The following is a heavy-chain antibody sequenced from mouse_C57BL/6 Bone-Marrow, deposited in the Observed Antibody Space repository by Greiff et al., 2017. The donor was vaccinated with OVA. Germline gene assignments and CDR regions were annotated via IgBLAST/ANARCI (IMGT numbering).Heavy chain of an antibody. J-gene: IGHJ2*01. CDR1: GYSFTGYY. CDR2: INPSTGGT. Sequence: VQLKQSGPELVKPGASVKISCKASGYSFTGYYMNWVKQSPEKSLEWIGEINPSTGGTTYNQKFKAKATLTVDKSSSTAYMQLKSLTSEDSAVYYCARWAYYFDYWGQGTTLTVSS. D-gene: IGHD3-1*01. CDR3: ARWAYYFDY. V-gene: IGHV1-42*01.